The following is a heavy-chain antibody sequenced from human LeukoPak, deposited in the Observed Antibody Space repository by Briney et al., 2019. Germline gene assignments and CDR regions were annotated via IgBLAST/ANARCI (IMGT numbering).Heavy chain of an antibody. CDR3: AKGKGSGWYAWFDP. CDR2: ISGSGGST. Sequence: GGSLRLSRAASGFTFSSYAMSWVRQAPGKGLEWVSAISGSGGSTYYADSVKGRFTISRDNSKNTLYLQMNSLRAEDTAVYYCAKGKGSGWYAWFDPWGQGTLVTVSS. V-gene: IGHV3-23*01. D-gene: IGHD6-19*01. CDR1: GFTFSSYA. J-gene: IGHJ5*02.